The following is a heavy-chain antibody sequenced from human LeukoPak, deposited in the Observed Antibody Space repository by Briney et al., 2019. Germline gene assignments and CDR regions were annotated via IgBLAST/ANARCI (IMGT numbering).Heavy chain of an antibody. D-gene: IGHD2-2*01. CDR3: ARDVVPAGVGTFDY. CDR2: INAGNGNT. J-gene: IGHJ4*02. Sequence: ASVKVSCKASGYTFTSYAMHWVRQAPGQRLEWMGWINAGNGNTKYSQKFQGRVTITRDTSASTAYMELSNLRSEDTAVYYCARDVVPAGVGTFDYWGQGTLVTVSS. CDR1: GYTFTSYA. V-gene: IGHV1-3*01.